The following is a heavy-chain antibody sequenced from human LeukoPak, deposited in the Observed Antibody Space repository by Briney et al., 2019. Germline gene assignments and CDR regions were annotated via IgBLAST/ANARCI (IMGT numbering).Heavy chain of an antibody. CDR1: GFTFSSYW. CDR2: INSDGSST. D-gene: IGHD3-22*01. V-gene: IGHV3-74*01. J-gene: IGHJ3*02. CDR3: AREGVVIAPDAFDI. Sequence: GGSLRLSCAAPGFTFSSYWMHWVRQAPGKGLVWVSRINSDGSSTSYADSVKGRFTISTDNAKNTLYLQMNSLRAEDTAVYYCAREGVVIAPDAFDIWGQGTMVTVSS.